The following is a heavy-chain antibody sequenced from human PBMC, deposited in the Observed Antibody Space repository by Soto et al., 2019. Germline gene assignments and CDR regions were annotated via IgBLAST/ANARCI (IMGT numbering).Heavy chain of an antibody. CDR3: ARAPHYSSRGMDV. V-gene: IGHV1-69*02. CDR2: IIPILGIA. J-gene: IGHJ6*02. D-gene: IGHD6-13*01. Sequence: QVQLVQSGAEVKKPGSSVKVSCKASGGTFSSYTISWVRQAPGQGLEWMGRIIPILGIANYAQKFQGRVTITADKPTSTAYMELSSLRSEDTAVYYCARAPHYSSRGMDVWGQGTTVTVSS. CDR1: GGTFSSYT.